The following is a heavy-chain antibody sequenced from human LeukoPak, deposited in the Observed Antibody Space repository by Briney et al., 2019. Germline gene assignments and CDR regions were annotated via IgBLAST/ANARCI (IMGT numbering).Heavy chain of an antibody. CDR1: GFTFSSYA. CDR2: ISSSSSYI. D-gene: IGHD2-15*01. Sequence: GGSLRLSCAASGFTFSSYAMSWVRQAPGKGLEWVSSISSSSSYIYYADSVKGRFTISRDNPSNSVYLQMDSLRPEDTALYYCARDPDSSAFDYWGQGAQVTVSS. J-gene: IGHJ4*02. V-gene: IGHV3-21*01. CDR3: ARDPDSSAFDY.